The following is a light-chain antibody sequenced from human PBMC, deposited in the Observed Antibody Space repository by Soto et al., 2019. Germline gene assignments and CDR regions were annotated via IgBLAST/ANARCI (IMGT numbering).Light chain of an antibody. CDR1: QSIFSW. V-gene: IGKV1-5*03. CDR2: KAS. CDR3: QQYNSCPYS. Sequence: IQMTQSPSTLSASVGDRVSITCRASQSIFSWLAWYQQKPGKAPKLLIYKASSLESGVPSMDSGSGSGTEFTLTISGLQPDDLATYYCQQYNSCPYSFGQGTKLEIK. J-gene: IGKJ2*03.